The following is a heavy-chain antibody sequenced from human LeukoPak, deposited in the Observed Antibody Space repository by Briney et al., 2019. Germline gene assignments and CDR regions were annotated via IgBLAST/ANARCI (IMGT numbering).Heavy chain of an antibody. V-gene: IGHV1-2*06. J-gene: IGHJ4*02. CDR2: INHNSGGT. CDR3: ARELIAVAGCFDY. Sequence: ASVKVSCKASGYTFTGYYMHWVRQAPGQGLEWMGRINHNSGGTNYAQNFQGRVTMTRDTSISTGYMGLSRLRSDDTAVYYCARELIAVAGCFDYWGQGTLVTVSS. D-gene: IGHD6-19*01. CDR1: GYTFTGYY.